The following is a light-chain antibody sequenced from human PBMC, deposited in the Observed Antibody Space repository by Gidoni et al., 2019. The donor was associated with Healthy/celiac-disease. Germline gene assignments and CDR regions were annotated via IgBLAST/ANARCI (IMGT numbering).Light chain of an antibody. CDR1: ALPKQY. CDR2: KDS. CDR3: QSADSSGTSVV. J-gene: IGLJ2*01. Sequence: SYELTQPPPVSVSPEQTARITCSGDALPKQYAYWSQQKPGKAPVLVIYKDSERPSGIPERFSGSSSGTTVTLTISGVQAEDEADYYCQSADSSGTSVVFGGGTKLTVL. V-gene: IGLV3-25*03.